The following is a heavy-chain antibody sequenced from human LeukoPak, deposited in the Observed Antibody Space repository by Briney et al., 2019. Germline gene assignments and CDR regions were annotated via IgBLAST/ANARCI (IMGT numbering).Heavy chain of an antibody. CDR3: ARAPGEIEGPPAKYYFDY. Sequence: GASVKVSCKASGYTFTSFGISWVRQAPGQGLEWLGWISAYHGDTNYAQNLQGRVTMTTDTSTITAYMELRSLRSDDTAVYYCARAPGEIEGPPAKYYFDYWGQGTLVTVSS. CDR1: GYTFTSFG. J-gene: IGHJ4*02. CDR2: ISAYHGDT. V-gene: IGHV1-18*01. D-gene: IGHD3-16*01.